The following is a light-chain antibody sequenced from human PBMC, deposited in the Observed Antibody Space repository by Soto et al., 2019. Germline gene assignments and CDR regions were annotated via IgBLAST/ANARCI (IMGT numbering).Light chain of an antibody. Sequence: EIVMTQSPATLSVSPGERATLSCRASQSVSNRLAWYQQRPGQAPSLLIYRASARATGIPARFSGSGSGTEFTLTISSLQSEDFAVYYCQQSSDWPRTFGQGTKVEIK. CDR2: RAS. CDR1: QSVSNR. CDR3: QQSSDWPRT. V-gene: IGKV3-15*01. J-gene: IGKJ1*01.